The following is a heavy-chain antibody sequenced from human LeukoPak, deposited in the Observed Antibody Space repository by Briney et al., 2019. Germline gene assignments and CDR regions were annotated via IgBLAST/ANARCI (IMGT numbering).Heavy chain of an antibody. CDR2: ISSSGTA. CDR1: GGSITSTKYF. Sequence: SETPSLTCAVSGGSITSTKYFWGWIRQPPGKELELIGIISSSGTADYNPSLKSRVTISTDTSKNQFSLKLTSVTAADTAVYYCAGLGVMVLVYQFEYWGRGTPVTVSS. D-gene: IGHD2-8*01. J-gene: IGHJ4*02. V-gene: IGHV4-39*07. CDR3: AGLGVMVLVYQFEY.